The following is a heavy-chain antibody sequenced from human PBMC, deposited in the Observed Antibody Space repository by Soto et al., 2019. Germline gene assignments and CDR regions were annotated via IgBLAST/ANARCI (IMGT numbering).Heavy chain of an antibody. CDR2: IDPSGGNT. V-gene: IGHV1-46*01. Sequence: QVQLEQSGAEVKKPGASVKISCKASGYTFTNHYLYWMRQTPGQGLEWIGVIDPSGGNTRYAQKFQGRVDMTTDASTSTVYMELRTLKSGDTAVYYCARPYGGNSAEYFKFWGQGTLVTVSS. D-gene: IGHD1-7*01. CDR3: ARPYGGNSAEYFKF. J-gene: IGHJ1*01. CDR1: GYTFTNHY.